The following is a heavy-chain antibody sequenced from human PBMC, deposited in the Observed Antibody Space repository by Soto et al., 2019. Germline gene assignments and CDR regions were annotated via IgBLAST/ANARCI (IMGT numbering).Heavy chain of an antibody. D-gene: IGHD1-26*01. J-gene: IGHJ4*02. Sequence: ASAKVSCKASGYTFTSYYMHWVRQAPGQGVEWMGIINPSGGSTSCAQKFPGRVTMTRDTSTSTVYMELSSVRSEEAAVYFCARAVTIMGAISEFAYWGQGTMVTVSS. CDR2: INPSGGST. CDR3: ARAVTIMGAISEFAY. V-gene: IGHV1-46*01. CDR1: GYTFTSYY.